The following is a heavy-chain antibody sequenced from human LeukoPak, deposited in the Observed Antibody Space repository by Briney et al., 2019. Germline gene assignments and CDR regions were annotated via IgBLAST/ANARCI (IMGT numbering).Heavy chain of an antibody. Sequence: PSETLSLTCTVSGGSISSYYWSWIRQPPGKGLEWIGYIYYSGSTNYNPSLKSRVTISVDTSKNQFSLKLSSVTAADTAVYYCAREREYLDAFDIWGQGTMVTVSS. CDR2: IYYSGST. D-gene: IGHD2-2*01. V-gene: IGHV4-59*01. CDR1: GGSISSYY. CDR3: AREREYLDAFDI. J-gene: IGHJ3*02.